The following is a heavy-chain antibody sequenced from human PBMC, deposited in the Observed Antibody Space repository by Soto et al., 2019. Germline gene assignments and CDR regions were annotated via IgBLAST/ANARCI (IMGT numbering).Heavy chain of an antibody. CDR3: ARRYSYGMDV. D-gene: IGHD1-26*01. Sequence: PGESLKISCMGSGYKVSTWHNFTSYWIARVRQMPGEGLEWMGIIYPGDSDTRYSLSFQGQVTISADKSISTAYLQWSSLKASDTAMYYCARRYSYGMDVWGQGTTVTVSS. CDR2: IYPGDSDT. V-gene: IGHV5-51*01. J-gene: IGHJ6*02. CDR1: GYKVSTWHNFTSYW.